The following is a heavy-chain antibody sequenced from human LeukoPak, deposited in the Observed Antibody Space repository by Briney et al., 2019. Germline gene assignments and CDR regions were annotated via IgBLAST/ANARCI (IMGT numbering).Heavy chain of an antibody. Sequence: RRSMILSCAASGFTFSGYWMSWVRQAPGKGLEWVANINLDGSVRHYVDSARGRFTISRDNSKNSLYLQMNSLRTEDTALYYCAKDSGYDILTGYYMYYFDYWGQGTLVTVSS. CDR1: GFTFSGYW. D-gene: IGHD3-9*01. CDR3: AKDSGYDILTGYYMYYFDY. CDR2: INLDGSVR. V-gene: IGHV3-7*03. J-gene: IGHJ4*02.